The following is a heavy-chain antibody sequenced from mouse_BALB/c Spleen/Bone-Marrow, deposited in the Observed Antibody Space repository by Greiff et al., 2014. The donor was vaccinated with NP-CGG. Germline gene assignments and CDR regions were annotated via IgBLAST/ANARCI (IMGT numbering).Heavy chain of an antibody. CDR3: AREGGAMDY. CDR1: GFTFSDYG. CDR2: ISNLAYSI. Sequence: EVMLVESGGGLVQPGGSRKLSCAASGFTFSDYGMAWVRLAPGKGPEWVAFISNLAYSIYYADTVTGRFTISRENAKNTLYLEMSSLRSEDTAMYDCAREGGAMDYWGQGTSVTVSS. V-gene: IGHV5-15*02. J-gene: IGHJ4*01.